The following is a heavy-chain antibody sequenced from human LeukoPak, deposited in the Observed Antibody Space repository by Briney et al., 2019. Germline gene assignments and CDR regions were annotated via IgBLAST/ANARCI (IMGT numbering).Heavy chain of an antibody. CDR1: GLNFDDSA. CDR2: IYSDGGST. V-gene: IGHV3-74*01. CDR3: AREYCSGGSCFFDY. D-gene: IGHD2-15*01. Sequence: GGSLRLSCVASGLNFDDSAMHWVRQAPGKGLVWVSRIYSDGGSTNYADSVKGRFTISRDNAKNTLYLQMNSLRAEDTAVYYCAREYCSGGSCFFDYWGQGTLVTVSS. J-gene: IGHJ4*02.